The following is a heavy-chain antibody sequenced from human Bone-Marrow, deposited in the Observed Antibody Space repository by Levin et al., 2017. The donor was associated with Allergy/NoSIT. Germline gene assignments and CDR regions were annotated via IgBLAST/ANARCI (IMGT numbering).Heavy chain of an antibody. CDR1: GFTFSDYY. Sequence: GESLKISCAASGFTFSDYYMSWIRQAPGKGLEWVSYISSSSSYTNYADSVKGRFTISRDNAKNSLYLQMNSLRAEDTAVYYCARDRKLSPRIAAAGAPDAFDIWGQGTMVTVSS. D-gene: IGHD6-13*01. J-gene: IGHJ3*02. CDR2: ISSSSSYT. CDR3: ARDRKLSPRIAAAGAPDAFDI. V-gene: IGHV3-11*05.